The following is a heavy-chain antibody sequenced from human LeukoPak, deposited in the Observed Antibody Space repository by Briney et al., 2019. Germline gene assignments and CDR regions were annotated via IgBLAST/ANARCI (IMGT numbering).Heavy chain of an antibody. CDR1: GGSISSSSYY. V-gene: IGHV4-39*01. Sequence: SETLSLTCTVSGGSISSSSYYWGWIRQPPGKGLEWIGSIYYSGSTYYNPSLKSRVTISVDTSKNQFSLKLSSVTAADTAVYYRARNRRIAAAGTGWFDPWGQGTLVTVSS. CDR3: ARNRRIAAAGTGWFDP. CDR2: IYYSGST. D-gene: IGHD6-13*01. J-gene: IGHJ5*02.